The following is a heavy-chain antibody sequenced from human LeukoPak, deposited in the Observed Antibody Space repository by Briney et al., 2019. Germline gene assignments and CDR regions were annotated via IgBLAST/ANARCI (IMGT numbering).Heavy chain of an antibody. CDR3: ARGGLRDFWSGRVDY. CDR2: IYYSGST. Sequence: PSETLSLTCTVSGGSISSYYWSWIRQPPGKGLEWIGYIYYSGSTNYNPSLKSRVTISVDTSKNQFSLKLSSVTAADTAVYYCARGGLRDFWSGRVDYWGQGTLVTVSS. V-gene: IGHV4-59*01. CDR1: GGSISSYY. J-gene: IGHJ4*02. D-gene: IGHD3-3*01.